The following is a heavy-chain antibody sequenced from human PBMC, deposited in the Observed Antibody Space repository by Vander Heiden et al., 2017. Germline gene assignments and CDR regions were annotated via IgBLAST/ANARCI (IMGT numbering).Heavy chain of an antibody. D-gene: IGHD5-12*01. CDR2: ISGSGSLR. CDR1: GFTFSDYY. CDR3: ARGQGYDSGFFDY. Sequence: QVQLVESGGGLVKPGGSLRLSCAASGFTFSDYYMGWIRQAPGKGLEWVSYISGSGSLRHYADSVKGRLTISRDNAENSLYLHMNSLRVEDTAVYFCARGQGYDSGFFDYWGQGTLVTVSS. V-gene: IGHV3-11*01. J-gene: IGHJ4*02.